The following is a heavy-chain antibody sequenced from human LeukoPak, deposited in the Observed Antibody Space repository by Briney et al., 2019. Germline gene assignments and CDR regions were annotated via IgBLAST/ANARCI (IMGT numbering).Heavy chain of an antibody. CDR2: IYFSGGT. CDR3: ATYRQVLLPFES. CDR1: GDSISSSNCY. J-gene: IGHJ4*02. V-gene: IGHV4-39*01. Sequence: SETLSLTCTVSGDSISSSNCYWGWIRQPPGKGLEWIGSIYFSGGTYYNASLKSRVTISVDTSKNQFSLKLSSVTAADTAVYYCATYRQVLLPFESWGQGTLVTVSS. D-gene: IGHD2-8*02.